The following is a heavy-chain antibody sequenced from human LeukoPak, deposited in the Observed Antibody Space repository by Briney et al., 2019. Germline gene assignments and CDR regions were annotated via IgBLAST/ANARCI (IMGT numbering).Heavy chain of an antibody. J-gene: IGHJ4*02. D-gene: IGHD4-23*01. Sequence: GGSLRLSCAASGFTFSTYWVHWVLQAPGKGLVWVSRISSDGSIAINADSVEGRLTVSRDNAKNTLYLQMNSLRVEDTAVYYCARADYGGTSDFHYSGQGTLVTVSS. CDR2: ISSDGSIA. V-gene: IGHV3-74*01. CDR3: ARADYGGTSDFHY. CDR1: GFTFSTYW.